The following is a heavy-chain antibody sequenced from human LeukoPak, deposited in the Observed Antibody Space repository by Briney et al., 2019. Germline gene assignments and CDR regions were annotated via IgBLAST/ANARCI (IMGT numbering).Heavy chain of an antibody. CDR2: MNPNSGNT. Sequence: ASVKVSCEASGYTFTSYDINWVRQATGQGLEWMGWMNPNSGNTGYAQKFQGRVTMTRNTSISTAYMELSSLRSEDTAVYYCARCIAAAGIYYYYGMDVWGQGTTVTVSS. CDR3: ARCIAAAGIYYYYGMDV. D-gene: IGHD6-13*01. V-gene: IGHV1-8*01. J-gene: IGHJ6*02. CDR1: GYTFTSYD.